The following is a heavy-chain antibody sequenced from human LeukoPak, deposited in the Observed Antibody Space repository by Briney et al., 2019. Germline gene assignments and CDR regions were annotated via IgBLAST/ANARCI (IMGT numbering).Heavy chain of an antibody. Sequence: SETLSLTCTVSGGSIISSSYYWGWIRQPPGKGLEWIGSIYYSGSTYYNPSLKSRVTISVDTSKNQFSLKLSSVTAADTAVYYCARDFRGYCSSTSCYGSDYWGQGTLVTVSS. J-gene: IGHJ4*02. D-gene: IGHD2-2*01. CDR2: IYYSGST. CDR1: GGSIISSSYY. CDR3: ARDFRGYCSSTSCYGSDY. V-gene: IGHV4-39*07.